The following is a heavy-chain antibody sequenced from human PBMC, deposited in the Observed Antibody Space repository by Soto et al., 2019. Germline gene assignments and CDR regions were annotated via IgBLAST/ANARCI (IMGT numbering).Heavy chain of an antibody. J-gene: IGHJ3*02. V-gene: IGHV1-8*02. Sequence: ASVKVSCKASGYTFTSYGINWVRQAPGQGLEWMGWINTNNGNTNHAQKFQGRVTMTRNTSISTAYMELSSLRSEDTAVYYCARVSPYDFWSGYGDAFDIWGQGTMVTVSS. CDR2: INTNNGNT. CDR3: ARVSPYDFWSGYGDAFDI. D-gene: IGHD3-3*01. CDR1: GYTFTSYG.